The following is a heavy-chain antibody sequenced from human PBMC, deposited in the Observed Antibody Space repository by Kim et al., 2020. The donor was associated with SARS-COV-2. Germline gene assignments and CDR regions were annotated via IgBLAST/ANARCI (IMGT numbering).Heavy chain of an antibody. CDR2: INYSGST. V-gene: IGHV4-59*01. D-gene: IGHD4-17*01. CDR1: GGSFSSYY. J-gene: IGHJ6*02. CDR3: ARLRWGTSYYYYYYGMDV. Sequence: SETLSLTCTVSGGSFSSYYWSWIRQPPGKGLEWFGYINYSGSTNYNPSPKSRVTISVDTTKNQFSLKLSSVTAADTAVYYCARLRWGTSYYYYYYGMDVWGQRTTGTVSS.